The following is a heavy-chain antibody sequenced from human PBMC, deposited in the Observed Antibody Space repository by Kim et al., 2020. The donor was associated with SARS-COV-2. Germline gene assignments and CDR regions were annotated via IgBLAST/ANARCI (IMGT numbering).Heavy chain of an antibody. CDR1: GFTFSSYA. CDR3: VKLWCGGVGDCYYPGRSYWYFEL. CDR2: ISSNGGST. J-gene: IGHJ2*01. V-gene: IGHV3-64D*06. Sequence: GGSLRLSCSASGFTFSSYAMHWVRQAPGKGLEYVSAISSNGGSTYYADSVKGRFTISRDNSKNTLYLQMNSLRAEDTAVYYCVKLWCGGVGDCYYPGRSYWYFELWGRGTLVTVSP. D-gene: IGHD2-21*02.